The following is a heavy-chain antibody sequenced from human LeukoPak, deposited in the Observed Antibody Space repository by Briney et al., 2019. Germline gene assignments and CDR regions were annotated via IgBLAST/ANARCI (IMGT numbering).Heavy chain of an antibody. V-gene: IGHV3-21*01. D-gene: IGHD1-7*01. CDR3: ARSELDAFDI. CDR2: IGGNSGYM. Sequence: PGGSLILSCAASGFTFSSYEMNWVRQAPGKGLEWVSSIGGNSGYMYYGDSVKGRFTISRDNAKNSLYLQMNSLRAEDTAVYYCARSELDAFDIWGQGTMVTVSS. J-gene: IGHJ3*02. CDR1: GFTFSSYE.